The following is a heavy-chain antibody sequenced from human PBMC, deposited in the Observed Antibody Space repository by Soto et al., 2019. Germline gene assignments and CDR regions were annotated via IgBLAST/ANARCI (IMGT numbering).Heavy chain of an antibody. J-gene: IGHJ6*02. D-gene: IGHD6-6*01. V-gene: IGHV3-33*01. CDR3: ARGQSIAARPPSYYYYGMDV. CDR1: GFTFSSYG. Sequence: GGSLRLSCAASGFTFSSYGMHWVRQAPGKGLEWVAVIWYDGSNKYYADSVKGRFTISRDNSKNTLYLQMNSLRAEDTAVYYCARGQSIAARPPSYYYYGMDVWGQGTTVTVSS. CDR2: IWYDGSNK.